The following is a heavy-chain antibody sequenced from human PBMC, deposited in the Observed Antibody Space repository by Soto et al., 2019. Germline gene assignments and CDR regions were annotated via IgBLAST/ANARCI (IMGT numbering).Heavy chain of an antibody. CDR2: IYGVDDK. Sequence: QITLKESGPTLVKPTQTLTLTCTFSGFSLTTSGVGVGWIRQPPGKALEWLALIYGVDDKRYSPSLKSRLTITGDNSKNQVVLTMTNMDPVDTATYYCAHRHYYGSGNLGMDVWGQGTTVTVSS. J-gene: IGHJ6*02. D-gene: IGHD3-10*01. CDR3: AHRHYYGSGNLGMDV. CDR1: GFSLTTSGVG. V-gene: IGHV2-5*02.